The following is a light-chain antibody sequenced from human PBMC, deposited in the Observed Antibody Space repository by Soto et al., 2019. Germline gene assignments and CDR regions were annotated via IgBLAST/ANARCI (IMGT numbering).Light chain of an antibody. CDR1: QTISSW. J-gene: IGKJ1*01. Sequence: DIVMTQSPSTMSGSAGESATIXCRASQTISSWLAWYQQKPGKAPKLLIYKASTLKSGVPSRFSGSGSGTEFTLTISSLQPDDFATYYCQHHNSYSGAFGQGTKVDIK. V-gene: IGKV1-5*03. CDR3: QHHNSYSGA. CDR2: KAS.